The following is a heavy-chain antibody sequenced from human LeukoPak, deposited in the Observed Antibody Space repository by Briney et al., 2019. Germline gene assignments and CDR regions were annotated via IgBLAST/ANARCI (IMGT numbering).Heavy chain of an antibody. CDR2: INPNSGAT. Sequence: GASVKVSCKASGYTFTGYYIHWVRQAPGQGLEWMGWINPNSGATHFAQKFQGRVTMTRDTSINTAYMELTSLTSDDTAVYYCAKFGPLVVMVISPIYWGQGTLVTVSS. CDR1: GYTFTGYY. D-gene: IGHD3-22*01. J-gene: IGHJ4*02. V-gene: IGHV1-2*02. CDR3: AKFGPLVVMVISPIY.